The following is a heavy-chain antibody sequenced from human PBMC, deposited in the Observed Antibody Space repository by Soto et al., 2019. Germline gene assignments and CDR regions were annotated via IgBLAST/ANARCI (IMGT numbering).Heavy chain of an antibody. J-gene: IGHJ6*02. Sequence: GGSLRLSCAASGFTFSSYGMHWVRQAPGKGLEWVAVIRYDGSNKYYADSVKGRFTISRDNSKNTLYLQMNSLRAEDTAVYYCARGYCSSTSCPAVYPYGMDVWGQGTTVTVSS. V-gene: IGHV3-33*01. D-gene: IGHD2-2*01. CDR3: ARGYCSSTSCPAVYPYGMDV. CDR1: GFTFSSYG. CDR2: IRYDGSNK.